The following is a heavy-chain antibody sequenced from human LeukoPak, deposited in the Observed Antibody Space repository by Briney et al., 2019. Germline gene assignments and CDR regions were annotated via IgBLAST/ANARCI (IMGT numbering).Heavy chain of an antibody. CDR2: IYYSGST. CDR3: ARRGTTVHPFDAFDI. CDR1: GGSISSYY. D-gene: IGHD4-11*01. V-gene: IGHV4-59*01. J-gene: IGHJ3*02. Sequence: SETLSLTCTVSGGSISSYYWSWIRQPPGKGLEWIGYIYYSGSTNYNPSLKSRVTISVDTSKNQFSLKLSSVTAADTAVYYCARRGTTVHPFDAFDIWGQGTMVTVSS.